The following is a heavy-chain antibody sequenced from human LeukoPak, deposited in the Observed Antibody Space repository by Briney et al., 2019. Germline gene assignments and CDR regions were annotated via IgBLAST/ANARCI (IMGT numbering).Heavy chain of an antibody. CDR3: ARWRYGDYAGYYYGMDV. J-gene: IGHJ6*02. CDR2: IYSGGST. CDR1: GFTVSSNY. V-gene: IGHV3-53*01. Sequence: GGSLRLSCAASGFTVSSNYMSWVRQAPGKGLEWVSVIYSGGSTYYADSVKGRFTISRDNSKNTLYLQMNSLRAEDTAVYYCARWRYGDYAGYYYGMDVWGQGTTVTVSS. D-gene: IGHD4-17*01.